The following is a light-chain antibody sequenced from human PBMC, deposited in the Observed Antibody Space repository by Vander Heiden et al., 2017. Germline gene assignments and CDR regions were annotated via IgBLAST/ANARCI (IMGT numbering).Light chain of an antibody. J-gene: IGKJ3*01. CDR2: WAS. CDR1: QSVLYNAKNKNY. CDR3: QQYYSTPFT. Sequence: DIVMTHSPHSLCVSLGERATINCKSSQSVLYNAKNKNYLAWYQQKPGQPPKLLIYWASTRESGVPDRFSGSGSGTDFTLTISSLQAEDVAVYYCQQYYSTPFTFGPGTKVDIK. V-gene: IGKV4-1*01.